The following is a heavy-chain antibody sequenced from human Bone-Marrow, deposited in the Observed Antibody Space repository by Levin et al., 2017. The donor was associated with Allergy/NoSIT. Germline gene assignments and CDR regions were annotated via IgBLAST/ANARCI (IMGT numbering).Heavy chain of an antibody. D-gene: IGHD6-19*01. CDR3: ATSGDYSSGGWYYFYH. CDR1: KFPFINTW. V-gene: IGHV3-15*01. CDR2: IKSGVDGGTT. J-gene: IGHJ4*01. Sequence: GESLKISCSASKFPFINTWMNWVRPAPGKGLEWVGRIKSGVDGGTTDYAPVVQGRFTISRDDSENTLYLQLNSLQSEDTAMYFCATSGDYSSGGWYYFYHWGQGSLVTVSS.